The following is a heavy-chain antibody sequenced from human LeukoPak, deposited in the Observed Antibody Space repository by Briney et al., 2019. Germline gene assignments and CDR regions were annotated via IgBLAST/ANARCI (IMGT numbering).Heavy chain of an antibody. CDR1: GDSVSSNSAA. Sequence: SQTLSLTCAISGDSVSSNSAAWNWIRQSPSRGLEWLGRTYYGSKWYNDYAVSVKSRITINPDTSKNQFSLQLNSVTPEDTAVYYCARALTSYDILTGYRTNPFDYWDQGTLVTVSS. CDR2: TYYGSKWYN. D-gene: IGHD3-9*01. CDR3: ARALTSYDILTGYRTNPFDY. V-gene: IGHV6-1*01. J-gene: IGHJ4*02.